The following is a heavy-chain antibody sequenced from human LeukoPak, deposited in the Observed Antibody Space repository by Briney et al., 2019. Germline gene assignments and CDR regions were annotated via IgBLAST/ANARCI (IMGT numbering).Heavy chain of an antibody. Sequence: GSSVKVSCKASGGTFSSYAISWVRQAPGQGLEWMGGIIPIFGTANYAQKFQGRVTITTDESTSTAYMELSSLRSEDTAVYYCAREINYYDSSGYYHNRMYFDYWGQGTLVTVSS. J-gene: IGHJ4*02. D-gene: IGHD3-22*01. CDR2: IIPIFGTA. CDR1: GGTFSSYA. V-gene: IGHV1-69*05. CDR3: AREINYYDSSGYYHNRMYFDY.